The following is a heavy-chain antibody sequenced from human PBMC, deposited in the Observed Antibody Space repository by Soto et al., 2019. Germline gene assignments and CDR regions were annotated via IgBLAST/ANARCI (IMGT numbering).Heavy chain of an antibody. CDR2: IYYSGST. V-gene: IGHV4-59*01. J-gene: IGHJ1*01. D-gene: IGHD3-9*01. Sequence: QVQLQESGPGLVKPSETLSLTCTVSGGSISSYYWSWIRQPPGKGLEWIGYIYYSGSTNYNPSLKSRVTISVDTSKNQFSLKLSSVTAADTAVYYCASSSDILTGDNPGSFAEYFQHWGQGTLVTVSS. CDR1: GGSISSYY. CDR3: ASSSDILTGDNPGSFAEYFQH.